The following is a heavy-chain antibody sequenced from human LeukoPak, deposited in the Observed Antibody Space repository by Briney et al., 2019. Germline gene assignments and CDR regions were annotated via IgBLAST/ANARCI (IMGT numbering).Heavy chain of an antibody. V-gene: IGHV4-39*07. CDR1: GGSISSYY. D-gene: IGHD5-12*01. Sequence: PSETLSLTCTVSGGSISSYYWGWIRQPPGKGLEWIGSIYYSGSTYYNPSLKSRVTISVDTSKNQFSLKLSSVTAADTAVYYCARDGGFIGAAFDIWGQGTMVTVSS. CDR3: ARDGGFIGAAFDI. J-gene: IGHJ3*02. CDR2: IYYSGST.